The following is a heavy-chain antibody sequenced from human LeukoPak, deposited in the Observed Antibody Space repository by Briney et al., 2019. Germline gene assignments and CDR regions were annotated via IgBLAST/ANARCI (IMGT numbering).Heavy chain of an antibody. Sequence: PGGSLRLSYAVSGLTFYTYAMSWVRQAPGKGLEWVSAISGRDGRTYYTDSVKGRFTIYRDNSKNTLYLQMDSLRAEDTAVYFCSTSPSFGSSWYQFNYWGQGALVIVSS. CDR2: ISGRDGRT. D-gene: IGHD6-13*01. V-gene: IGHV3-23*01. J-gene: IGHJ4*02. CDR3: STSPSFGSSWYQFNY. CDR1: GLTFYTYA.